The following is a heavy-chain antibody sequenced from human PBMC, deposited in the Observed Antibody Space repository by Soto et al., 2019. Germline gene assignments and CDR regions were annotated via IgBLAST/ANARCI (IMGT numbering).Heavy chain of an antibody. V-gene: IGHV1-18*04. J-gene: IGHJ4*02. CDR2: VSGYNGNT. Sequence: QVQLVQSEAEVKKPAASGKVSCEASGYTFINHGISWGRQAPGQGLEWMGWVSGYNGNTKYAQKFQGRVTMTTETSTSTAHMELRNLRSDDTAGYFCARDFYPLAYYFDPWGQGTLVTVSS. CDR3: ARDFYPLAYYFDP. CDR1: GYTFINHG.